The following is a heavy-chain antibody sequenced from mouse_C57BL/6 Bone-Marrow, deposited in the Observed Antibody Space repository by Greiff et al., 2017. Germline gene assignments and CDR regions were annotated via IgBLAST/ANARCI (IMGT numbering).Heavy chain of an antibody. V-gene: IGHV5-15*01. D-gene: IGHD1-1*01. CDR1: GFTFSDYG. J-gene: IGHJ3*01. CDR2: SSNLAYSI. CDR3: ARHRYYGSSSWFAY. Sequence: EVQLQASGGGLVQPGGSLKLSCAASGFTFSDYGMAWVRQAPRKGPEWVAFSSNLAYSIYYADTVTGRFTISRENAKNTLYLERSSLRSEDTAMYYCARHRYYGSSSWFAYWGQGTLVTVSA.